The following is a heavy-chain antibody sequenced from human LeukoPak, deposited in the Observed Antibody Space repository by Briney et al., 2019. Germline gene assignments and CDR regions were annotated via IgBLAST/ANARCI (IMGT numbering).Heavy chain of an antibody. CDR3: ARFMVRGVNAFDI. CDR1: GGSLRSFY. J-gene: IGHJ3*02. Sequence: SETLSLTCTVSGGSLRSFYWSWVRQPPGKGLEWIGYIYYTGSTNYNPSLKSRVTITVDTSKNQVSLKLSCVTAADTAVYYCARFMVRGVNAFDIWGQGTMVTVSS. V-gene: IGHV4-59*01. CDR2: IYYTGST. D-gene: IGHD3-10*01.